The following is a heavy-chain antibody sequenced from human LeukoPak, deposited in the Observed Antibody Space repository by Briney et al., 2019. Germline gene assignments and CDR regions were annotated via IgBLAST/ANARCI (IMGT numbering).Heavy chain of an antibody. Sequence: GGSLRLSCAASGFTFRNFGMQWVRQAPGKGLEWVAIIWYDGSIKYFTDSVKGRFTISRDNSKSTLYLQMNSLRSEDTAVYYCARDRSTRYFDLWGRGTLVTVSS. V-gene: IGHV3-33*01. CDR1: GFTFRNFG. CDR2: IWYDGSIK. CDR3: ARDRSTRYFDL. J-gene: IGHJ2*01. D-gene: IGHD2-2*01.